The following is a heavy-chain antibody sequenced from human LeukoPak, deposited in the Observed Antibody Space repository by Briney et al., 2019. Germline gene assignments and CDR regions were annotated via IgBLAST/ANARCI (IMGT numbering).Heavy chain of an antibody. Sequence: PGGSLRLSCGASGFSFSAYAMHWVRQPPGKGLEWVAVVSYDGTKKFYADSVKGRFTISRDNSENRMYLQMNSLRPDGTAVYYCARDLTGFDYWGQGTLVTVSS. CDR3: ARDLTGFDY. V-gene: IGHV3-30-3*01. D-gene: IGHD3-9*01. CDR2: VSYDGTKK. J-gene: IGHJ4*02. CDR1: GFSFSAYA.